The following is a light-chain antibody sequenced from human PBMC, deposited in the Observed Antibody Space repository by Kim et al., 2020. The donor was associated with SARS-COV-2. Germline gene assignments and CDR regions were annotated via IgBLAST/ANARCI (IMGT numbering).Light chain of an antibody. CDR1: ESVSSSY. CDR3: HQYSSSSGT. CDR2: GAS. V-gene: IGKV3-20*01. J-gene: IGKJ2*01. Sequence: LSPGETATLSCRASESVSSSYLVWYQQKPGQAPRLLIYGASSRAAGIPDRFSGSGSGTDFILTISRLEPEDFAVYYCHQYSSSSGTFGQGTKLEI.